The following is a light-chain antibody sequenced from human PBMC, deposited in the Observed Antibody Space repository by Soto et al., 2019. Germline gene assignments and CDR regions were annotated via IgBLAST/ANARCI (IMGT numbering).Light chain of an antibody. CDR1: QSVSSN. V-gene: IGKV3-15*01. J-gene: IGKJ2*01. Sequence: EIVMTQSPATLSVSPGERATLSCRASQSVSSNLAWYQQKPGQAPRLLIYGASTRATGIPARFSGSGSGTDFTLTISSLQSEDFAVYDCQQYNSWPRYTFGQGTKLEIK. CDR2: GAS. CDR3: QQYNSWPRYT.